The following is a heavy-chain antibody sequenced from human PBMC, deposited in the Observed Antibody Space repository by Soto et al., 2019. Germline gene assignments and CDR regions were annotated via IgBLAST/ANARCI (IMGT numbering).Heavy chain of an antibody. CDR2: IIPIFGTA. V-gene: IGHV1-69*12. D-gene: IGHD6-6*01. CDR1: GGTFSSYA. J-gene: IGHJ4*02. CDR3: ARFSSSTFPYFDY. Sequence: QVQLVQSGAEVKKPGSSVKVSCKASGGTFSSYAISWVRQAPGQGLEWMGGIIPIFGTANYAQKFQGRVTSTADESTSTSSVELSTLSSEDTAVYYCARFSSSTFPYFDYWGQGTLVTVSS.